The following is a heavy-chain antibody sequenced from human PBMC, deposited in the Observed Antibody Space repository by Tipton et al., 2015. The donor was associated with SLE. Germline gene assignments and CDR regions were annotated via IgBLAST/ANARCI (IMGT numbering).Heavy chain of an antibody. D-gene: IGHD5-24*01. CDR2: IYSGGST. J-gene: IGHJ4*02. CDR3: AREET. Sequence: SLRLSCAASGFPVSSNYMSWVRQAPGKGLEWVSVIYSGGSTYYADSVKGRFSVSRDNTKDSLYLQMNSLRAEDTAIYYCAREETWGQGTLVTVSS. V-gene: IGHV3-53*01. CDR1: GFPVSSNY.